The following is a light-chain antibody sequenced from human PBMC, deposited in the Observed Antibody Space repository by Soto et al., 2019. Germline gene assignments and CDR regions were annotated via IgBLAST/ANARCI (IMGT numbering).Light chain of an antibody. CDR2: GAS. V-gene: IGKV3D-15*01. CDR3: QQYNNWPTIT. J-gene: IGKJ5*01. Sequence: EIVMTQSQATLSVSPGERATLSCRASHSVSSNFAWYQQKPGQAPRHLIYGASTRATGIPTRFRGSGSGTEFTLTISSLQSEDFAVYYCQQYNNWPTITFGQGTRLEIK. CDR1: HSVSSN.